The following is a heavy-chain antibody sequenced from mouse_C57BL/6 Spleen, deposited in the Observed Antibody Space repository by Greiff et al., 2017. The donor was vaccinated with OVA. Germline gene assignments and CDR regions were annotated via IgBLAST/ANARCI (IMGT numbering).Heavy chain of an antibody. Sequence: EVQLVESGGGLVKPGGSLKLSCAASGFTFSAYGMHWVRQAPEKGLEWVAYISSGRSTIYYAEPVKGRFTISRDNAKNTLFLQMTSLRSEDTAMYYCARGLGRMGYYYFDYWGQGTTLTVSS. CDR1: GFTFSAYG. CDR3: ARGLGRMGYYYFDY. D-gene: IGHD4-1*01. V-gene: IGHV5-17*01. CDR2: ISSGRSTI. J-gene: IGHJ2*01.